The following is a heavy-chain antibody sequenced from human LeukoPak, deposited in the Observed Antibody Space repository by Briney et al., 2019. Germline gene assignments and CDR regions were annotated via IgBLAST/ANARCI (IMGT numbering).Heavy chain of an antibody. CDR2: IYTSGST. V-gene: IGHV4-4*07. CDR3: ARDSSDYGDYHFDY. Sequence: PSETLSLTCTVSGGSISSYYWSWIRQPAGKGLEWIGRIYTSGSTNYNPSLKSRVTMSVDTSMNQFSLKLSSVTAADTAVYYCARDSSDYGDYHFDYWGQGTLVTASS. D-gene: IGHD4-17*01. J-gene: IGHJ4*02. CDR1: GGSISSYY.